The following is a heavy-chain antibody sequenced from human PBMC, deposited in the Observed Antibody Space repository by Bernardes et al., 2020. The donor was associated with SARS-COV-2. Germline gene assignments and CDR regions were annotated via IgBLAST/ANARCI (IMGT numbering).Heavy chain of an antibody. CDR2: ISYDGSNK. D-gene: IGHD3-3*01. CDR1: GFTFSSYG. CDR3: AKDQGPIFGVVTLDY. V-gene: IGHV3-30*18. J-gene: IGHJ4*02. Sequence: GGSLRHSCAASGFTFSSYGMHWVRQAPGKGLEWVAVISYDGSNKYYADSVKGRFTISRDNSKNTLYLQMNSLRAEDTAVYYCAKDQGPIFGVVTLDYWGQGTLVTVSS.